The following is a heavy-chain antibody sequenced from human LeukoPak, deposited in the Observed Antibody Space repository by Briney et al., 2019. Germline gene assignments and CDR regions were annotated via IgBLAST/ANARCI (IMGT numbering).Heavy chain of an antibody. D-gene: IGHD4-17*01. CDR2: ISYDGSNK. V-gene: IGHV3-30*18. Sequence: GGSLRLSCAASGFTFSSYGMHWVRQAPGKGLEWVAVISYDGSNKYYADSVKGRFTISRDNSKNTLYLQMNSLRAEDTAVYYCAKDKRSGDYSSYFDYWGQGTLVTVSS. CDR1: GFTFSSYG. J-gene: IGHJ4*02. CDR3: AKDKRSGDYSSYFDY.